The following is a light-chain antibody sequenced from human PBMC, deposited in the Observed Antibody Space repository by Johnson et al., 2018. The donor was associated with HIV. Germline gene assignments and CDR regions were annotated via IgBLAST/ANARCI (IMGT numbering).Light chain of an antibody. CDR2: DNN. J-gene: IGLJ1*01. V-gene: IGLV1-51*01. CDR3: GTWDSSLSAGRYV. CDR1: SSNIGINY. Sequence: QSVLTQPPSVSAAPGQKVTISCSGSSSNIGINYVSWYQQLPGTAPKLLIYDNNKRPSGIPDRFSGSKSGTSATLGITGLQTGDEAEYYCGTWDSSLSAGRYVFGTGTKVTVL.